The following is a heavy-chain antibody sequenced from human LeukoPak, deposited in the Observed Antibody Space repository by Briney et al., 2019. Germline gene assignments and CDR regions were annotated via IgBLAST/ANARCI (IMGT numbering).Heavy chain of an antibody. D-gene: IGHD2-15*01. V-gene: IGHV3-7*01. CDR3: AREGGSTV. CDR1: GFTFRNYW. Sequence: GGSLRLSCAASGFTFRNYWMGWVRQAPGKGLEWVANINQDGSEKYYADSVKGRFTISRDNAKNSLYLQMNSLRAEDTAVYYCAREGGSTVWGKGTTVTISS. J-gene: IGHJ6*04. CDR2: INQDGSEK.